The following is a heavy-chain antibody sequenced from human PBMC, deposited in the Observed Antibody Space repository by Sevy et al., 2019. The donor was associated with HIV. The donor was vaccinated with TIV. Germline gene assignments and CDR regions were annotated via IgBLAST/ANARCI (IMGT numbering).Heavy chain of an antibody. CDR1: GGSISVYY. D-gene: IGHD5-12*01. V-gene: IGHV4-59*13. Sequence: SETLSLTCTVSGGSISVYYWSWIRRPPGKALEYNGDIYYTGSTNYNPSLKSGVTISVDTSKNQLCLKLSSVTAAGTAVYYWARAPPVRSGDDSLNWFDPWGQGTLVTVSS. CDR2: IYYTGST. J-gene: IGHJ5*02. CDR3: ARAPPVRSGDDSLNWFDP.